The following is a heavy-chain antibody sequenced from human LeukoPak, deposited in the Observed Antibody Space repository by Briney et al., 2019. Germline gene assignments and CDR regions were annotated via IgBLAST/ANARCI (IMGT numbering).Heavy chain of an antibody. V-gene: IGHV3-23*01. D-gene: IGHD3-22*01. CDR2: ISGSGDNT. CDR1: GFTFSSYA. J-gene: IGHJ4*02. Sequence: GGSLRLSCAASGFTFSSYAMSWARQAPGKGLEWVSGISGSGDNTYYADSVKGRFTISRDNSKNTLYVQVNSLGTEDTAAYYCAKGSYYDSSGSFYFDYWGQETLVTVSS. CDR3: AKGSYYDSSGSFYFDY.